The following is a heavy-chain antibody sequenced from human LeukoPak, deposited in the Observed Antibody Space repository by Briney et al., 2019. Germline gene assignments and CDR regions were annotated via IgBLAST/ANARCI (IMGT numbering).Heavy chain of an antibody. D-gene: IGHD1-1*01. Sequence: SETLSLTCAVYGGSFSGYYWSWIRQPPGKGLEWIGEINHSGSTNYNPSLKSRVTISVDTSKNQLSLKMSSVTAADTAVYYCSITTGTTLGLMDYWGQGTLVTVSS. CDR3: SITTGTTLGLMDY. CDR2: INHSGST. V-gene: IGHV4-34*01. CDR1: GGSFSGYY. J-gene: IGHJ4*02.